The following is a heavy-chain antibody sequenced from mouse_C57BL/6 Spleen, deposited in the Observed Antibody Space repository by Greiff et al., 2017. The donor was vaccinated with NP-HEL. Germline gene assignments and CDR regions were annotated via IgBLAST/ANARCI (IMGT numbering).Heavy chain of an antibody. CDR3: ARDRGAYYSNPAWFAY. CDR2: ISDGGSYT. Sequence: EVKLVESGGGLVKPGGSLKLSCAASGFTFSSYAMSWVRQTPEKRLEWVATISDGGSYTYYPDNVKGRFTISRDNAKNNLYLQMSHLKSEDTAMYYCARDRGAYYSNPAWFAYWGQGTLVTVSA. CDR1: GFTFSSYA. D-gene: IGHD2-5*01. V-gene: IGHV5-4*01. J-gene: IGHJ3*01.